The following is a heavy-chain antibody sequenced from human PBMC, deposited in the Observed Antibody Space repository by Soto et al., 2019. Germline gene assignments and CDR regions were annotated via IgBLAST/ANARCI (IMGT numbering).Heavy chain of an antibody. CDR3: ARVTGSGTAEVGFDY. J-gene: IGHJ4*02. CDR1: GFTFSSYA. D-gene: IGHD3-10*01. V-gene: IGHV3-33*08. CDR2: IWDDGSNK. Sequence: PGGSLRLSCAASGFTFSSYAMHWVRQAPGKGLEWVAVIWDDGSNKYYTDSVKGRFTISRDNSQNTLYLQMNSLRGEDTAVYYCARVTGSGTAEVGFDYWGQGTLVTVSS.